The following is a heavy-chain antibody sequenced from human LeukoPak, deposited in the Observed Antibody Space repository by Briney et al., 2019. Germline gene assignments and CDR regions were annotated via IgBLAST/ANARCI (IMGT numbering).Heavy chain of an antibody. V-gene: IGHV3-30*18. CDR2: ISYDGSNK. CDR1: GFTFSSYG. Sequence: PGRSLRLSCAASGFTFSSYGMHWVRQAPGRGLEWVAVISYDGSNKYYADSVKSRFTISRDNSKNTLFLQMNSLRAEDTAVYYCAKSHWRDSGTYLYYFDYWGQGTLVTVSS. J-gene: IGHJ4*02. D-gene: IGHD1-26*01. CDR3: AKSHWRDSGTYLYYFDY.